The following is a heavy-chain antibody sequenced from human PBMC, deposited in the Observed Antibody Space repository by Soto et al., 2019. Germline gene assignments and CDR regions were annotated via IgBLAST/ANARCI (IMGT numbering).Heavy chain of an antibody. CDR1: GYTFTSYY. Sequence: SVKVSCKASGYTFTSYYMHWVRQAPGQGLEWMGGIIPIFGTANYAQKFQGRVTITADESTSTAYMELSSLRSEDTAVYYCARGGYDILTGYYILILDYWGQGTLVTVSS. CDR3: ARGGYDILTGYYILILDY. CDR2: IIPIFGTA. J-gene: IGHJ4*02. V-gene: IGHV1-69*13. D-gene: IGHD3-9*01.